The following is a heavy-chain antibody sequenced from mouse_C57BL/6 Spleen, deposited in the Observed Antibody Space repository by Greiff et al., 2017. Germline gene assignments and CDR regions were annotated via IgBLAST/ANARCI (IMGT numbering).Heavy chain of an antibody. CDR1: GYTFTSYW. D-gene: IGHD2-1*01. Sequence: EVQLQQSGTVLARPGASVKMSCKTSGYTFTSYWMHWVKQRPGQGLEWIGAIYPGNSDTSYNQKFKGKAKLTAVTSASTAYMELSSLTNEDSAVYYCTNIYYGNSWFAYWGQGTLVTVSA. CDR2: IYPGNSDT. CDR3: TNIYYGNSWFAY. V-gene: IGHV1-5*01. J-gene: IGHJ3*01.